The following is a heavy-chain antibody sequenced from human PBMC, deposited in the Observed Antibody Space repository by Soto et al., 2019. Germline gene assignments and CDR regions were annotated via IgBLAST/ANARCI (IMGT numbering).Heavy chain of an antibody. V-gene: IGHV3-21*01. CDR3: ARRITSGASSRGSDH. Sequence: EVQLVESGGGLVKPGGSLRLSCAASGFTFSSYSMNWVRQAPGKGLEWVSSISSSSSYIYYADSVKGRFTISRDNAKNYLYLQMNSLRAEDTAVYYCARRITSGASSRGSDHWGQGTLVTVSS. CDR2: ISSSSSYI. CDR1: GFTFSSYS. D-gene: IGHD6-6*01. J-gene: IGHJ5*02.